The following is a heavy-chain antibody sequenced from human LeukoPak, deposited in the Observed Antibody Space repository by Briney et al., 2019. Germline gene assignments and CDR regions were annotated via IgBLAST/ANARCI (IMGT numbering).Heavy chain of an antibody. V-gene: IGHV1-18*01. CDR3: ARDYGGNSVRKPNYYMDV. D-gene: IGHD4-23*01. J-gene: IGHJ6*03. CDR2: ISAYNGNT. CDR1: GYTFTSYG. Sequence: ASVKVSCKASGYTFTSYGISWVRQAPGQGLEWMGWISAYNGNTNYAQKLQGRVTMTTDTSTSTAYMELRSLRSDDTAVYYCARDYGGNSVRKPNYYMDVWGKGTTVTISS.